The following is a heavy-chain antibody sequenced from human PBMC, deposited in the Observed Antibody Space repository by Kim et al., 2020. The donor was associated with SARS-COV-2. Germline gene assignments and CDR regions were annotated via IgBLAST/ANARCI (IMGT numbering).Heavy chain of an antibody. Sequence: SETLSLTCTVSGGSISSYYWSWIRQPPGKGLEWIGYIYYSGSTNYNPSLKSRVTISVDTSKNQFSLKLSSVTAADTAVYYCASIGYDYYFDYWGQGTLVTVSS. J-gene: IGHJ4*02. D-gene: IGHD5-12*01. V-gene: IGHV4-59*08. CDR2: IYYSGST. CDR3: ASIGYDYYFDY. CDR1: GGSISSYY.